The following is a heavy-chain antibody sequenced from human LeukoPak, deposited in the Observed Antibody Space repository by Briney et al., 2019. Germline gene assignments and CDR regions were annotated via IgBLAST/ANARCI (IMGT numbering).Heavy chain of an antibody. V-gene: IGHV3-33*01. Sequence: GGSLRLSCAASGFIFSNYGMHWVRQAPGKRLEWVAVIWNDGSETFHADSVKGRFRIARDNSKNTLYLQMNSLRAEDTAVYFCARDMGRAWYGPPDYWGQGTLATVSS. CDR3: ARDMGRAWYGPPDY. J-gene: IGHJ4*02. CDR2: IWNDGSET. CDR1: GFIFSNYG. D-gene: IGHD6-13*01.